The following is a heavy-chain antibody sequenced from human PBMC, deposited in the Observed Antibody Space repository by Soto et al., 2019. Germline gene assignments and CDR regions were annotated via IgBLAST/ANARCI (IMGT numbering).Heavy chain of an antibody. CDR1: GFTFSSYA. J-gene: IGHJ4*02. V-gene: IGHV3-30-3*01. CDR3: ARDPSPSGSYFDY. D-gene: IGHD1-26*01. CDR2: ISYDGSNK. Sequence: QVQLVESGGGVVQPGRSLRLSCAASGFTFSSYAMHWVRQAPGKGLEWVAVISYDGSNKYYADSVKGRFTISRDNSKNTLYLQMNCLRAEDTAVYYCARDPSPSGSYFDYWGQGTLVTVSS.